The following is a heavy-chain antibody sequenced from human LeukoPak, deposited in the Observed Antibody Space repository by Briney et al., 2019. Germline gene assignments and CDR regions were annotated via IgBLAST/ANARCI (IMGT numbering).Heavy chain of an antibody. CDR2: INHSGST. CDR3: ARGSRYYGSGSYYNARNSNWFDP. D-gene: IGHD3-10*01. CDR1: GGSFSGYY. J-gene: IGHJ5*02. Sequence: PETLSLTCAVYGGSFSGYYWSWIRQPPGKGLEWIGEINHSGSTNYNPSLKSRVTISVDTSKNQFSLKLSSVTAADTAVYYCARGSRYYGSGSYYNARNSNWFDPWGQGTLVTVSS. V-gene: IGHV4-34*01.